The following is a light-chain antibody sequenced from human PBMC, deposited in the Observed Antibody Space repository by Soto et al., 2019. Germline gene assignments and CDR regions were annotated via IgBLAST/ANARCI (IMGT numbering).Light chain of an antibody. Sequence: DIQMTQSRSSVSASVGDRVTITCRTSQGISSGLAWYQQKPGKAPKLLIYAASSLQSGVPSRFSGSASGTDFTLTISSLQPEVFATYYCQQANSFPHTFGPGTKVDIK. CDR2: AAS. CDR3: QQANSFPHT. V-gene: IGKV1D-12*01. J-gene: IGKJ3*01. CDR1: QGISSG.